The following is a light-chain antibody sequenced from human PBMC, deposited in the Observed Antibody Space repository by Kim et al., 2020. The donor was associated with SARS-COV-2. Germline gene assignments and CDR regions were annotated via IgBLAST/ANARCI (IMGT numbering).Light chain of an antibody. V-gene: IGKV3-20*01. CDR2: GAS. CDR3: QQYVSSPRT. Sequence: SPWERATLSCRTSQSISSTYIAWYKQKPGQAPRLLIYGASSRATGIPDRFSDSGSGADFTLTISRLEPEDFAVYYCQQYVSSPRTFGQGTKVDIK. CDR1: QSISSTY. J-gene: IGKJ1*01.